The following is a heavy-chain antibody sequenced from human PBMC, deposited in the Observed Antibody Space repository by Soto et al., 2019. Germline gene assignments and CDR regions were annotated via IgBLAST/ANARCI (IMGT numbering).Heavy chain of an antibody. CDR2: ISSSSSYI. D-gene: IGHD2-2*01. CDR3: AILADIVVVPAAMPIRFDP. Sequence: GGSLRLSCAASGFTFSSYSMNWVRQAPGKGLEWVSSISSSSSYIYYADSVKGRFTISRDNAKNSLYLQMNSLRAEDTAVDYCAILADIVVVPAAMPIRFDPWGQGTLVTVSS. J-gene: IGHJ5*02. V-gene: IGHV3-21*01. CDR1: GFTFSSYS.